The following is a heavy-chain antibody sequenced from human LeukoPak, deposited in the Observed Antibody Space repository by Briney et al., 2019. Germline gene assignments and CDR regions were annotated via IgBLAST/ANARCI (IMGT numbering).Heavy chain of an antibody. J-gene: IGHJ5*02. CDR2: FDPEDGET. CDR1: GYTLTELS. CDR3: AARRQWPRRNWFDP. D-gene: IGHD6-19*01. V-gene: IGHV1-24*01. Sequence: ASVKVSCKVPGYTLTELSMHWVRQAPGKGLEWMGGFDPEDGETIYAQKFQGRVTMTEDTSTDTAYMELSSLRSEDTAVYYCAARRQWPRRNWFDPWGQGTLVTVSS.